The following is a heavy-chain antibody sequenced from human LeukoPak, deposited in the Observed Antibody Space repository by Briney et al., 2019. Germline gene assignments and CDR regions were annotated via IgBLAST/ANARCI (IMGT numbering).Heavy chain of an antibody. CDR2: ISHDGSNT. CDR1: GFTFSRSA. Sequence: GGSLRLSCAASGFTFSRSAVHWVRQAPGKGLKWVAVISHDGSNTDYIDSVKGRFTISRDNFKNTLYLQMNSLRAEDTAVYYCAKEMKPWMHFDYWGQGTLVTVSS. CDR3: AKEMKPWMHFDY. V-gene: IGHV3-30*18. D-gene: IGHD5-12*01. J-gene: IGHJ4*02.